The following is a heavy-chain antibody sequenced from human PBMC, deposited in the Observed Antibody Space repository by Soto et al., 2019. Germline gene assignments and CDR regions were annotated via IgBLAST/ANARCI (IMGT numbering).Heavy chain of an antibody. V-gene: IGHV4-30-4*01. CDR3: ARSYWSGWGRRLLDS. D-gene: IGHD3-3*01. J-gene: IGHJ4*02. CDR2: FYYSGHT. Sequence: PSVTLSFTCTVSSGSITPGDNYWSWIRQPPGKGLEWIGYFYYSGHTYYNPSLKSRLTISVDTSKNQFSLMLSSETAADTAVYCCARSYWSGWGRRLLDSWGQGALVTVYS. CDR1: SGSITPGDNY.